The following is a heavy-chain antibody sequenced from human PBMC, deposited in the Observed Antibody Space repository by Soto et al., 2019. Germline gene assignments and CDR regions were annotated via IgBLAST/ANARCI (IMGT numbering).Heavy chain of an antibody. J-gene: IGHJ4*02. CDR2: INPNSGDT. D-gene: IGHD3-22*01. CDR3: ARGSHYDSSGYYGLGY. Sequence: ASVKVSCKASGYTFTGYYMHWVRQAPGQGLEWMGWINPNSGDTNYAQKFQGWVTMTRDTSISTAYMELSRLRSDDTAVYYCARGSHYDSSGYYGLGYWGQGTLVTVSS. CDR1: GYTFTGYY. V-gene: IGHV1-2*04.